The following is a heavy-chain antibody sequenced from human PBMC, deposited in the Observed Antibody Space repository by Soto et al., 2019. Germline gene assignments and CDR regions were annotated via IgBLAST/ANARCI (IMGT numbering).Heavy chain of an antibody. V-gene: IGHV3-30-3*01. CDR1: GFTFSTYA. CDR2: ISYTGANQ. Sequence: QVRLVESGGGAVQPGDSLRLSCDASGFTFSTYALHWVRQAPGKGLEWVAFISYTGANQYYADSVKGRFTVSRDNSKNIASLQMTSLKPEDSAVYYCARDAFLYSRVAYYDHWGQGTLGTVSS. CDR3: ARDAFLYSRVAYYDH. D-gene: IGHD4-4*01. J-gene: IGHJ4*02.